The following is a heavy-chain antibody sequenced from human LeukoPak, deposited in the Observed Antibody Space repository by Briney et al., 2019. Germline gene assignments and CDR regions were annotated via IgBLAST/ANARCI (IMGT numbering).Heavy chain of an antibody. CDR2: ISYDGSNK. CDR1: GFTFSSYA. CDR3: ARADYGDYNLIS. J-gene: IGHJ4*02. V-gene: IGHV3-30-3*01. D-gene: IGHD4-17*01. Sequence: PGGSLRLSCAASGFTFSSYAMHWVRQAPGKGLEWVAVISYDGSNKYYADSVKGRFTISRDNAKNSLYLQMNSLRAEDTALYHCARADYGDYNLISWGQGTLVTVSS.